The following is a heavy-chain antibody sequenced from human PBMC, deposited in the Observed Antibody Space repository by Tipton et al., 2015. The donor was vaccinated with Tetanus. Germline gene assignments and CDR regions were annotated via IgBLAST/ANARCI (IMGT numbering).Heavy chain of an antibody. Sequence: SLRLSCTVSGGSISSGGYYWTWIRQHPGKGLEWVANIKQDGNEKYHVDSVKGRFTISRDNGKNLLYLQMNSLRVEDTAVYYCARDPHTIRTGNHRGFDYWGQGTKVTVSS. CDR2: IKQDGNEK. CDR1: GGSISSGGYY. D-gene: IGHD3-10*01. CDR3: ARDPHTIRTGNHRGFDY. J-gene: IGHJ4*02. V-gene: IGHV3-7*03.